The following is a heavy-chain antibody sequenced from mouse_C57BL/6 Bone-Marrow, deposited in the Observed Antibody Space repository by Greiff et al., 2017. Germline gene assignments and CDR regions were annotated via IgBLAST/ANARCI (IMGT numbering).Heavy chain of an antibody. Sequence: VQLQQSGAELARPGASVKLSCKASGYTFTSYGISWVKQRTGQGLEWIGEIYPSSGNTYYNEKFKGKATLTADKSSSTAYMELRSLTSEDSAVYFCARLREFITTVVYFDYWGQGTTLTVSS. CDR3: ARLREFITTVVYFDY. V-gene: IGHV1-81*01. D-gene: IGHD1-1*01. CDR2: IYPSSGNT. J-gene: IGHJ2*01. CDR1: GYTFTSYG.